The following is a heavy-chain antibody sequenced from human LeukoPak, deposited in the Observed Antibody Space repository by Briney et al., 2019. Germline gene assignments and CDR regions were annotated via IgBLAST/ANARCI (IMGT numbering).Heavy chain of an antibody. J-gene: IGHJ6*03. V-gene: IGHV3-21*01. CDR1: GFTFSSYS. Sequence: GGSLRLSCAASGFTFSSYSMNWVRQAPGKGLEWVSSISSSSSYIYYADSVKGRFTISRDNAKNSLYLQMNSLRAEDTAVYYCTSSPGFLEWLGVDYYYMDVWGKGTTVTVSS. CDR3: TSSPGFLEWLGVDYYYMDV. CDR2: ISSSSSYI. D-gene: IGHD3-3*01.